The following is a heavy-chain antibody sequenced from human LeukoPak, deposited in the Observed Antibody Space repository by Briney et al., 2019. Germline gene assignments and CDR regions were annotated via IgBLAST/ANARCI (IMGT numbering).Heavy chain of an antibody. V-gene: IGHV3-20*04. CDR2: INWNGGST. D-gene: IGHD2-15*01. CDR3: ARDPVVVVAAPYYYGMDV. Sequence: PGGSLRLSCAASGFTFDDYGMSWVRQAPGKGLEWVSGINWNGGSTGYADSMKGRFTITRDNAKNSLYLQMNSLRAEDTALYYCARDPVVVVAAPYYYGMDVWGQGTTVTVSS. J-gene: IGHJ6*02. CDR1: GFTFDDYG.